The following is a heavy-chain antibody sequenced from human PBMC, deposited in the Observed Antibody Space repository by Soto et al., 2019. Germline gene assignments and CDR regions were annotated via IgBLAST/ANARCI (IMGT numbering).Heavy chain of an antibody. V-gene: IGHV1-69*01. CDR2: VIPIPGTA. D-gene: IGHD2-2*01. CDR1: GGTFGSYA. CDR3: VRSQGSSTSLEIYYYYYYGMDV. J-gene: IGHJ6*02. Sequence: QVQLVQSGAEVKKPGSSVKVSCKASGGTFGSYAISWVRQAPGQGLEWMGGVIPIPGTANYAQKYQGRSTIAADESTSIAYMELSRLRSEDTAVYYCVRSQGSSTSLEIYYYYYYGMDVWGQGATVTVSS.